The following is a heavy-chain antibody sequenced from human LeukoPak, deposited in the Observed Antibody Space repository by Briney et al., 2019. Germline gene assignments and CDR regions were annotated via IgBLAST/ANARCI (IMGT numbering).Heavy chain of an antibody. D-gene: IGHD5-24*01. CDR2: ISGSGGST. Sequence: GGSLRLSCAASGFTFTSYAMSWVRQAPGKGPEWVSAISGSGGSTYYADSVKGRFTISRDNSKSTLFLQMNSLRAEDTAVYYCAKDPRVGSRVATPCHWGQGTLVTVSS. CDR3: AKDPRVGSRVATPCH. CDR1: GFTFTSYA. V-gene: IGHV3-23*01. J-gene: IGHJ4*02.